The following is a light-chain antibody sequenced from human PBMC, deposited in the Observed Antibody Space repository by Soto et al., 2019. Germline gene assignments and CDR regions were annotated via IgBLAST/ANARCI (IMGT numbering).Light chain of an antibody. CDR3: QQYGSSPLT. CDR1: QSVSSNF. CDR2: GAS. J-gene: IGKJ4*01. V-gene: IGKV3-20*01. Sequence: EIVLTQSPGSLSLSPGERGTRSCRASQSVSSNFLAWYQQKPGQAPRLLIYGASSRASGIPDRFSGSGSGTDFTLTISRLEPEDFAVYYCQQYGSSPLTFGGGTKVYIK.